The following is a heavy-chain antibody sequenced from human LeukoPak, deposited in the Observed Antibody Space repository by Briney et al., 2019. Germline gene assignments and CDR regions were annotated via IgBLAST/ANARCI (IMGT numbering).Heavy chain of an antibody. Sequence: KPGGSLRLSCAASGFTFSSYSMGWVRQAPGKGLEWVSSISSTSIYISYADSVKGRFTISRDNAKNSLYLQMNSLRAEDTAVYYCARFVWSTGYYHDYWGQGTLVTVSS. CDR2: ISSTSIYI. CDR1: GFTFSSYS. D-gene: IGHD3-22*01. J-gene: IGHJ4*02. CDR3: ARFVWSTGYYHDY. V-gene: IGHV3-21*01.